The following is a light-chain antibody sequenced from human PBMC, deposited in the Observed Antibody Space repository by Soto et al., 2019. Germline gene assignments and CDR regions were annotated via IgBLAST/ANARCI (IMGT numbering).Light chain of an antibody. Sequence: QSVLTQPPSVSAAPGQKVTISCSGSSSNIGNNYVSWYQQLPGTAPKLLMYENNRRPSGIPDRFSGSESGTSATLGITGLQTGDEADYYCGTWDSSLSAYVFGTGTKLTVL. CDR2: ENN. CDR1: SSNIGNNY. V-gene: IGLV1-51*02. J-gene: IGLJ1*01. CDR3: GTWDSSLSAYV.